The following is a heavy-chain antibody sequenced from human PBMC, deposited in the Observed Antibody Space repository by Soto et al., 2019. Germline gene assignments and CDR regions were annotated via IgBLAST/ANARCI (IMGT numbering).Heavy chain of an antibody. CDR2: IYYSGST. CDR3: ARHGSGGSGSPHYDYIWGSYRQLEPFDY. Sequence: SETLSLTCTVSGGSISSSSYYWGWIRQPPGKGLEWIGSIYYSGSTYYNPSLKSRVTISVDTSKNQFSLKLSSVTAADTAVYYCARHGSGGSGSPHYDYIWGSYRQLEPFDYWGQGTLVTVSS. D-gene: IGHD3-16*02. V-gene: IGHV4-39*01. CDR1: GGSISSSSYY. J-gene: IGHJ4*02.